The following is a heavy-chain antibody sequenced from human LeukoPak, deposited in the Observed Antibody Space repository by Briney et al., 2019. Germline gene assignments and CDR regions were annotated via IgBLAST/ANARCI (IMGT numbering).Heavy chain of an antibody. D-gene: IGHD6-13*01. Sequence: ASVKVSCKASGYTFTSYGISWVRQAPGQGLEWMGWISAYNGNTNYAQKLQGRVTMTTDTSTSTAYMELRSLRSDDTAVYYCARVPSPGYGSSWPHNWFDPWGQGTLVTVSS. CDR1: GYTFTSYG. J-gene: IGHJ5*02. CDR2: ISAYNGNT. V-gene: IGHV1-18*01. CDR3: ARVPSPGYGSSWPHNWFDP.